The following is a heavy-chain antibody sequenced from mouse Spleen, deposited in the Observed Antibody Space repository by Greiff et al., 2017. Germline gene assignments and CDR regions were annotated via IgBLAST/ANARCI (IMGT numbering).Heavy chain of an antibody. J-gene: IGHJ4*01. CDR2: IWGGGST. CDR3: AKRRDFGYYDGSYLRPYAMDY. CDR1: GFSLTSYG. D-gene: IGHD1-1*01. Sequence: QVQLKESGPGLVAPSQSLSITCTVSGFSLTSYGVDWVRQPPGKGLEWLGVIWGGGSTNYNSALMSRLSISKDNSKSQVFLKMNSLQTDDTAMYYCAKRRDFGYYDGSYLRPYAMDYWGQGTSVTVSS. V-gene: IGHV2-9*01.